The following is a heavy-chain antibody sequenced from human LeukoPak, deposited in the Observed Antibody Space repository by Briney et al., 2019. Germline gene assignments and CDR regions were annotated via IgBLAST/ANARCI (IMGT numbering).Heavy chain of an antibody. D-gene: IGHD3-16*01. J-gene: IGHJ6*02. Sequence: SGPTLVNPTQTLTLTCTFSGFSLSTSGMCVSWIRQPPGKALEWLARINWDDDKYYSTSLKTRLTISKDTSKNQVVLTMTNMDPVDTATYYCARIQGGYYGMDVWGQGTTVTVSS. CDR2: INWDDDK. V-gene: IGHV2-70*11. CDR1: GFSLSTSGMC. CDR3: ARIQGGYYGMDV.